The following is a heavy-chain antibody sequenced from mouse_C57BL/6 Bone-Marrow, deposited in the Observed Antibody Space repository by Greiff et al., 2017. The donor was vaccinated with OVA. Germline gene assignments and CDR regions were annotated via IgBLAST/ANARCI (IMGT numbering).Heavy chain of an antibody. D-gene: IGHD1-1*01. CDR3: ARLHYYGSSLAY. V-gene: IGHV8-8*01. CDR2: IWWDDDK. Sequence: QVQLQQSGPGILQPSQTLSLTCSFSGFSLSTFGMGVGWLRQPSGKGLEWLAHIWWDDDKYYNPALKSRLTIYKDTSKNQVFLKIANVDTADTATYDCARLHYYGSSLAYWGQGTLVTVSA. CDR1: GFSLSTFGMG. J-gene: IGHJ3*01.